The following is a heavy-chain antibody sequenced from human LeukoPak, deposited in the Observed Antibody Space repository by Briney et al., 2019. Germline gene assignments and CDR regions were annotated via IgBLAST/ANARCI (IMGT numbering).Heavy chain of an antibody. CDR2: IYYSGST. J-gene: IGHJ4*02. V-gene: IGHV4-39*07. Sequence: SETLSLTCTVSGGSISSSSYYWGWLRQPPGKGLEWIGSIYYSGSTYYNPSLKSRVTISVDTSKNQFSLKLSSVTAADTAVYYCARVYGSGSYRDYWGQGTLVTVSS. CDR3: ARVYGSGSYRDY. D-gene: IGHD3-10*01. CDR1: GGSISSSSYY.